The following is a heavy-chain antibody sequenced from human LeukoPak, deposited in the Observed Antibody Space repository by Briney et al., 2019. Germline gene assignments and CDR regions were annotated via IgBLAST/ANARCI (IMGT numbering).Heavy chain of an antibody. Sequence: PGGSLRLSCAASGFTFSSYAMHWVRQAPGRGLEWVANIHQDGSIQFYVDSVKGRFTVSRDNARNLLYLQMNGLRAEDTAVYYCARARGSYVEAAYWGQGTLVTVSS. CDR1: GFTFSSYA. V-gene: IGHV3-7*01. J-gene: IGHJ4*02. CDR3: ARARGSYVEAAY. CDR2: IHQDGSIQ. D-gene: IGHD3-16*01.